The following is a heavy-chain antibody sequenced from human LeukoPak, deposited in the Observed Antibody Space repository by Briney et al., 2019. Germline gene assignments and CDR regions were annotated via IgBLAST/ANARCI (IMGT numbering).Heavy chain of an antibody. CDR3: ARVGTTMTTFDY. Sequence: RPGGPLRLSCAASGFTFSGYAMNWVRQAPGKGPEYVSAISGSGDSTYYANSVKGRFTISRDNSKNTLYLQMGSLSAEDMAVYYCARVGTTMTTFDYWGQGTLVTVSS. J-gene: IGHJ4*02. V-gene: IGHV3-64*01. D-gene: IGHD4-11*01. CDR1: GFTFSGYA. CDR2: ISGSGDST.